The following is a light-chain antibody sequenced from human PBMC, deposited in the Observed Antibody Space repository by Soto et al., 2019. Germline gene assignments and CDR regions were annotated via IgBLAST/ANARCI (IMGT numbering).Light chain of an antibody. CDR2: EVS. CDR1: QSLLHSDGKTY. Sequence: DIVMTQTPLSLSVTPGQPASISCKSSQSLLHSDGKTYLYWYLRKPGQPPQLLIYEVSNRFSGVQQRFSGGGSGTDSTLKISRVKAEDVGVNYCLQSKQLPYTFGQGTKLEIK. V-gene: IGKV2D-29*01. CDR3: LQSKQLPYT. J-gene: IGKJ2*01.